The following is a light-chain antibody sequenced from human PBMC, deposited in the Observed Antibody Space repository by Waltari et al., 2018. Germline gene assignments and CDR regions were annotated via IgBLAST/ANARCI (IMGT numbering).Light chain of an antibody. CDR3: QQYYSTPWT. CDR2: WAS. V-gene: IGKV4-1*01. Sequence: IVITQSPDSLAVSLGERATINCKSRQSLLYSSNNKDYLGWDQQKPGQAPKLLIYWASNPGYGCPERCSGRGSRMSFAPTISSRQTEDVAVYDCQQYYSTPWTFGLGTKVEIK. J-gene: IGKJ1*01. CDR1: QSLLYSSNNKDY.